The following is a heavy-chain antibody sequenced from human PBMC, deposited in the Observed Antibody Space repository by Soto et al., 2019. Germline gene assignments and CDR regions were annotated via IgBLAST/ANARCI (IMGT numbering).Heavy chain of an antibody. D-gene: IGHD1-26*01. V-gene: IGHV4-61*01. CDR3: ARAGLGDGSDY. Sequence: QVQLQESGPGMVKPSETLSLTCTVSGGSVSSGSYYWSWIRQPPGKGLEWIGYIYYSGSTNYNPSLKSRVTISVDTSKNQFSLKLSSVTAADTAGYYCARAGLGDGSDYWGQGTLVTVSS. CDR2: IYYSGST. CDR1: GGSVSSGSYY. J-gene: IGHJ4*02.